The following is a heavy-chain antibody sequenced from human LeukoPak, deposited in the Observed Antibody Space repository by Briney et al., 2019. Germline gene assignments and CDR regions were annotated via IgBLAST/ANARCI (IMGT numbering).Heavy chain of an antibody. CDR1: GGSISSYY. Sequence: SETLSLTCTVPGGSISSYYWNWIRQPPGKGLEWIGYIYYSGSTNYNPSLKSRVTISVDTSKNQFSLKLSSVTAADTAVYYCARQDVVVITAATYYYGMDVWGQGTTVTVSS. V-gene: IGHV4-59*08. CDR2: IYYSGST. J-gene: IGHJ6*02. CDR3: ARQDVVVITAATYYYGMDV. D-gene: IGHD2-2*01.